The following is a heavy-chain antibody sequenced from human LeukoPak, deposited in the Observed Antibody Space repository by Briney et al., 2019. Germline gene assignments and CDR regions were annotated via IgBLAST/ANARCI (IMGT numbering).Heavy chain of an antibody. Sequence: SETLSLTCTVSGGSISSYYWSWIRQPPGKGLEWIGYIYYSGSTNYNPSLKSRVTISVTSKNQFSLKLSSVTAADTAVYFCAREVSVAGNNWFDLWGQGALVTVSS. J-gene: IGHJ5*02. CDR1: GGSISSYY. D-gene: IGHD6-19*01. V-gene: IGHV4-59*01. CDR3: AREVSVAGNNWFDL. CDR2: IYYSGST.